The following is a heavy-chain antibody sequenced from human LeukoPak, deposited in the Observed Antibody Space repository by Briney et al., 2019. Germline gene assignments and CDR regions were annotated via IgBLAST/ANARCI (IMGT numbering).Heavy chain of an antibody. CDR3: AKDLSYYYGSGSYYPPIYYYGMDV. D-gene: IGHD3-10*01. CDR1: GFTFSSYA. CDR2: IGGSGVNT. V-gene: IGHV3-23*01. J-gene: IGHJ6*02. Sequence: GGSLRLSCAASGFTFSSYAMSWVRQAPGKGLEWVSGIGGSGVNTYYADSVKGRFTISRDNSKNTLYLQMNSLRAEDTAVYYCAKDLSYYYGSGSYYPPIYYYGMDVWGQGTTVTVSS.